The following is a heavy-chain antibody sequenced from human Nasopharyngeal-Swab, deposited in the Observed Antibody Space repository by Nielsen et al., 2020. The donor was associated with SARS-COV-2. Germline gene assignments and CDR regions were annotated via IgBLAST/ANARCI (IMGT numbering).Heavy chain of an antibody. Sequence: ASVKVSCKASGYTFTGYYMHWVRQAPGQGLEWMGWINPNSGGTNYAQKFQGRVTITADKSTSTAYMELSSLRSEDTAVYYCARVRHYRGIFGVVRGSGWFDPWGQGTLVTVSS. D-gene: IGHD3-3*01. J-gene: IGHJ5*02. CDR2: INPNSGGT. CDR1: GYTFTGYY. CDR3: ARVRHYRGIFGVVRGSGWFDP. V-gene: IGHV1-2*02.